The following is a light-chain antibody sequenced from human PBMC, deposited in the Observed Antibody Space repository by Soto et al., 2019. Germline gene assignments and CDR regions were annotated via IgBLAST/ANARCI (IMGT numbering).Light chain of an antibody. Sequence: EVVLTQSPDTLCLSPGERATLSCRASLSVASSSLASYQQKPGQAPRLLIYGASSRATGIPDRFSGSGSGTDFTLTISRLEPEDFAVYYCQQYGSSITFGQGIRLGIK. CDR3: QQYGSSIT. J-gene: IGKJ5*01. CDR1: LSVASSS. CDR2: GAS. V-gene: IGKV3-20*01.